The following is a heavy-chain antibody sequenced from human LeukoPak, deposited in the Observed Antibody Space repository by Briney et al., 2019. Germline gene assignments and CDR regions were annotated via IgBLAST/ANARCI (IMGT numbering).Heavy chain of an antibody. J-gene: IGHJ6*03. CDR2: IYHSGST. Sequence: SGTLSLTCAVSGVSISSSNWWSWVRQPPGKGLEWIGEIYHSGSTNYNPSLKSRVTMSVDKSKNQFSLKLSSVTAADTAVYYCARPGPYYDILTGSYYYMDVWGKGTTVTISS. D-gene: IGHD3-9*01. CDR1: GVSISSSNW. V-gene: IGHV4-4*02. CDR3: ARPGPYYDILTGSYYYMDV.